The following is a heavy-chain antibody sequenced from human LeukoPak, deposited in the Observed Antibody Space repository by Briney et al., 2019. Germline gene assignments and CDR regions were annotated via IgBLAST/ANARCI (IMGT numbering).Heavy chain of an antibody. V-gene: IGHV1-18*01. D-gene: IGHD2-15*01. J-gene: IGHJ4*02. CDR1: GYTFIFYN. CDR2: ISVYNGHT. Sequence: ASVRVSCKTSGYTFIFYNITWARQAPGQGLEWMGRISVYNGHTDFARNFQDRVTMTADTSTTTAYMELKSLRSDDTAVYYCARTPEKHIDHWGQGTLVTVSS. CDR3: ARTPEKHIDH.